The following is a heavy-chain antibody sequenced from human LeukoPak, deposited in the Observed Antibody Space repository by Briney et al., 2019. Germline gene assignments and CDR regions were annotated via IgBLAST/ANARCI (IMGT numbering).Heavy chain of an antibody. Sequence: GGSLRLSCEASGGTFSSYAISWVRQAPGQGLEWMGGIIPIFGTANYAQKFQGRVTITTDESTSTAYMELSSLRSEDTAVYYCASSGPTGTTKEAFFDPWGQGTLVTVSS. CDR2: IIPIFGTA. J-gene: IGHJ5*02. D-gene: IGHD1-7*01. CDR3: ASSGPTGTTKEAFFDP. V-gene: IGHV1-69*05. CDR1: GGTFSSYA.